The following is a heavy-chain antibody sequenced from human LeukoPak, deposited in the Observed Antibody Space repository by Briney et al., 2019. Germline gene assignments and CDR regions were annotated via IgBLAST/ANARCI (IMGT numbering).Heavy chain of an antibody. CDR2: IYYSGST. CDR1: GGSISSYY. J-gene: IGHJ4*02. Sequence: SEPLSLTCTVSGGSISSYYWSWIRQPPGKGLEWIGYIYYSGSTNYNPSLKSRVTISVDTSKNQFSPKLSSVTAADTAVYYCASPPAPRRLVVPAATPPFDYGGQGPLVTVSS. D-gene: IGHD2-2*01. V-gene: IGHV4-59*08. CDR3: ASPPAPRRLVVPAATPPFDY.